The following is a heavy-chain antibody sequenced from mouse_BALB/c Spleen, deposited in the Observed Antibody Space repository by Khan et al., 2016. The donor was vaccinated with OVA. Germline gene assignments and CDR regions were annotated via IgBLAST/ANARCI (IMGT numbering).Heavy chain of an antibody. CDR3: ARSSYRYAFAY. J-gene: IGHJ3*01. V-gene: IGHV3-8*02. CDR2: MIYTGYT. D-gene: IGHD2-14*01. Sequence: EVQLQASGPSLVKPSQTLSLTCSVTGDSITSGYWSWIRKFPGNKLEYMGYMIYTGYTDYNPSLKSRLAIPRHTSKNQYYLQLKSVTTEDTATYYGARSSYRYAFAYWGQGTLVTVSA. CDR1: GDSITSGY.